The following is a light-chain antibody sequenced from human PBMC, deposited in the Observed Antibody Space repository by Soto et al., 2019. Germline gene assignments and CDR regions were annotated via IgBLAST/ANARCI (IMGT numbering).Light chain of an antibody. CDR3: QQYNDWPLT. V-gene: IGKV3-15*01. CDR1: QSVSSN. CDR2: GAF. Sequence: EVVMTQSPVTLSVSPRERVTLSCMASQSVSSNLAWYQQKPGQAPSLLIYGAFTRATGIPARFSGTGSGTEFTLTISSLQSEDFALYYCQQYNDWPLTFGQGSKVDIK. J-gene: IGKJ1*01.